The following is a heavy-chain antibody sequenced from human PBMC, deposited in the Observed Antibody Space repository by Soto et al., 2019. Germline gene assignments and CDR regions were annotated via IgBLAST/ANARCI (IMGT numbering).Heavy chain of an antibody. V-gene: IGHV4-31*03. CDR2: IYYSGST. J-gene: IGHJ4*02. Sequence: SEALSPTCTVSGGSTCSDGYYWTCIRQHPGKGLEWIGYIYYSGSTYYNPSLKSRVTISVDTSKNQFSLKLSSVTAADTAVYYCARVPKRSAYYFDYWGQGTLVTVSS. CDR1: GGSTCSDGYY. CDR3: ARVPKRSAYYFDY.